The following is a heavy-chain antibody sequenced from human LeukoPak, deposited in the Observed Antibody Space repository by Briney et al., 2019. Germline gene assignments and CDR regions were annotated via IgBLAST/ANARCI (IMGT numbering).Heavy chain of an antibody. CDR3: ASLYYDTSGRSFDY. CDR1: GYTFTGYY. J-gene: IGHJ4*02. V-gene: IGHV1-2*02. CDR2: INPNSGGT. D-gene: IGHD3-22*01. Sequence: ASVKVSCKASGYTFTGYYMHWVRQAPGQGLEWMGWINPNSGGTNYTQKFQGRVTMTRDTSISTAYMELSRLRSDDTAVYYCASLYYDTSGRSFDYWGQGTLVTVSS.